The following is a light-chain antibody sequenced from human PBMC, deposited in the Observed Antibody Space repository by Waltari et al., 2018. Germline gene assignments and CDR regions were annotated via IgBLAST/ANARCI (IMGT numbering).Light chain of an antibody. Sequence: SYDLTQPPSVSVSPGQTASITCSGARLGNTYVYWYQLMPGQSPLLVMTEDKRRPSGIPERFSGSNSGNTATLTISGAQTLDEADYYCQAWDSTTVVFGGGTKLTVL. CDR2: EDK. CDR1: RLGNTY. CDR3: QAWDSTTVV. J-gene: IGLJ2*01. V-gene: IGLV3-1*01.